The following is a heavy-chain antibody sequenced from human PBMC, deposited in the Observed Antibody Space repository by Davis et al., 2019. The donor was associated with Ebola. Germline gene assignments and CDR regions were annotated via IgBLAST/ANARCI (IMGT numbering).Heavy chain of an antibody. J-gene: IGHJ1*01. Sequence: SETLSLTCTVSGGSISSYYWSWIRQPPGKGLEWIGYIYYSGSTNYNPSLKSRVTISVDTSKNQFSLKLSSVTAADTAVYYCARHITTYYYDSSGYYTGGGYFQHWGQGTLVTVSS. CDR2: IYYSGST. CDR3: ARHITTYYYDSSGYYTGGGYFQH. D-gene: IGHD3-22*01. V-gene: IGHV4-59*08. CDR1: GGSISSYY.